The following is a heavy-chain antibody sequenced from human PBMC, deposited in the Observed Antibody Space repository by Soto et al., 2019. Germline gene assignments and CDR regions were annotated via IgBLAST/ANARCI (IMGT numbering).Heavy chain of an antibody. CDR3: ARSTGYSSGPTYFDY. Sequence: SETLSLTCTVSGGSISSGGYYWSWIRQHPGKGLEWIGYIYYSGSTYYNPSLKSRVTISVDTSKNQFSLKLSSVTAADTAVYYCARSTGYSSGPTYFDYWGQGTLVTVSS. CDR2: IYYSGST. J-gene: IGHJ4*02. V-gene: IGHV4-31*03. CDR1: GGSISSGGYY. D-gene: IGHD6-19*01.